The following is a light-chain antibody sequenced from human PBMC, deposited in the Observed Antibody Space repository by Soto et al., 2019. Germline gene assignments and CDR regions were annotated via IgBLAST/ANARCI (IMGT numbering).Light chain of an antibody. CDR2: DAS. J-gene: IGKJ5*01. V-gene: IGKV3-20*01. CDR1: QSIRSGR. CDR3: QEYHGSPVT. Sequence: ETGLTQSPDTLTLSPGERATLSCSASQSIRSGRLAWYQQKPGQAPRLVIFDASNRASGTPERFTGSGSGTDFTLTIARLESEDFAVYYCQEYHGSPVTFGLGTRLEIK.